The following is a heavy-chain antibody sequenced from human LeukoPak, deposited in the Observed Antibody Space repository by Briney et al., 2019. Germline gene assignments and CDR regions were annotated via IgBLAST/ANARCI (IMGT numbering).Heavy chain of an antibody. CDR3: ARDDYSSTSCYVDY. J-gene: IGHJ4*02. D-gene: IGHD2-2*01. CDR2: IYTSGST. V-gene: IGHV4-4*07. CDR1: GGSISSYY. Sequence: SETLSLTCTVSGGSISSYYWSWIRRPAGKGLEWIGRIYTSGSTNYNPSLKSRVTMSVDTSKNQFSLKLSSVTAADTAVYYCARDDYSSTSCYVDYWGQGTLVTVSS.